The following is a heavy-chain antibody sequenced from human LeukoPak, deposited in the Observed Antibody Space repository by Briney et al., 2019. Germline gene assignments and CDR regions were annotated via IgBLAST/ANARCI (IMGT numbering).Heavy chain of an antibody. V-gene: IGHV4-31*03. Sequence: PSETLSLTCTVSGGSISSGGYYWSWIRQHPGKGLEWIGYIYYNGSTYYNPSPKSRVTISVDTSKNQFSLKLSSVTAADTAVYYCARVLPYYYDSSGSHDYWGQGTLVTVSS. CDR1: GGSISSGGYY. J-gene: IGHJ4*02. CDR2: IYYNGST. CDR3: ARVLPYYYDSSGSHDY. D-gene: IGHD3-22*01.